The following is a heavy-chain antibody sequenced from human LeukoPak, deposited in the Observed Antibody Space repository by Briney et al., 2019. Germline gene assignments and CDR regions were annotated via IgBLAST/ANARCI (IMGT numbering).Heavy chain of an antibody. V-gene: IGHV1-2*02. CDR2: INPNSGGT. Sequence: ASVKVSCKASGYTFTGYYMHWVRQAPGQGLEWMGWINPNSGGTNYAQKFQGRVTKTRDTSISTAYMELSRLRSDDTAVYYCARVRDFWSGYYPLWGQGTLVTVSS. CDR3: ARVRDFWSGYYPL. J-gene: IGHJ4*02. CDR1: GYTFTGYY. D-gene: IGHD3-3*01.